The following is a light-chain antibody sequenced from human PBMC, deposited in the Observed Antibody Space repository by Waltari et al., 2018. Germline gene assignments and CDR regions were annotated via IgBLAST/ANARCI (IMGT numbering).Light chain of an antibody. CDR3: QQSYSTPLT. CDR2: AAS. J-gene: IGKJ4*01. Sequence: DIQMTQSPSSLSASVGDRVTIPCRASQSIRSYLNWYQQKPGKAPKLLIYAASSLQRWVPSRFSGSGSGTDFTLTISSLQPEDFATYYCQQSYSTPLTFGGGTKVEMK. V-gene: IGKV1-39*01. CDR1: QSIRSY.